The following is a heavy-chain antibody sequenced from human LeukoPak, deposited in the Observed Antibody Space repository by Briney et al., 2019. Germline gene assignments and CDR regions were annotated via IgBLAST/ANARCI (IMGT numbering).Heavy chain of an antibody. CDR3: AREGSSWYDY. CDR2: INHRGST. J-gene: IGHJ4*02. CDR1: GGSFSGYY. V-gene: IGHV4-34*01. Sequence: SSETLSLTCAVYGGSFSGYYWSWIRQPPGKGLEWIGEINHRGSTNYNPSLKSRVTISVDTSKNQFSLKLNSVTVADTAVYYCAREGSSWYDYWGQGTLVTVSS. D-gene: IGHD6-13*01.